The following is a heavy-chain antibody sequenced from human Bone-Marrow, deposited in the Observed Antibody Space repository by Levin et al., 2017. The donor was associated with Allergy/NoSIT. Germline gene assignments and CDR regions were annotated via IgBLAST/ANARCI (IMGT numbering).Heavy chain of an antibody. V-gene: IGHV4-30-4*01. CDR2: IYYTGNT. J-gene: IGHJ6*02. CDR3: GRGTGNSSGYYSNYFFAVGV. D-gene: IGHD3-22*01. CDR1: SGPVSSPDYY. Sequence: SETLSLTCGVSSGPVSSPDYYWTWVRQPPGKGLEWIGYIYYTGNTYYNSSLQSRVSLSFDTSKKQVSLTLTSVTAADTAVYYCGRGTGNSSGYYSNYFFAVGVWGQGTTVRVSS.